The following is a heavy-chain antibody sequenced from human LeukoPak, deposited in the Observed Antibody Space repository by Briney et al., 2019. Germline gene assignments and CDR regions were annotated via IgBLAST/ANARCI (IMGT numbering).Heavy chain of an antibody. Sequence: PGGSLRLSCAASVFTVSSYWMSWVRQAPGKGLEWAANIKQDGSEKYYVDSVKGRFTISRDNAKNSLYLQMNSLRAEDTAVYYCAREMVAEGGFDYWGQGTLVTVSS. V-gene: IGHV3-7*03. D-gene: IGHD2-15*01. CDR2: IKQDGSEK. J-gene: IGHJ4*02. CDR3: AREMVAEGGFDY. CDR1: VFTVSSYW.